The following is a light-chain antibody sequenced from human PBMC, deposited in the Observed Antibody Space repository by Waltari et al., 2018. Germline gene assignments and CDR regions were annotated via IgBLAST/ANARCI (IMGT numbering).Light chain of an antibody. CDR1: QGISSW. V-gene: IGKV1-12*01. J-gene: IGKJ3*01. CDR3: QHRDNWLFT. Sequence: DIQMTQSPSSVSASVGDRVTITCRASQGISSWLAWYQQKPGKAPELLIYAASSLQSGVPSRFSGSGSGTDFTLTISSLQPEDFAFYYCQHRDNWLFTFGPGTKVEVK. CDR2: AAS.